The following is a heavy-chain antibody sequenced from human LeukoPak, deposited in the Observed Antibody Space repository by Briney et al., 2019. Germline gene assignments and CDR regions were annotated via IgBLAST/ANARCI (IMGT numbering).Heavy chain of an antibody. CDR3: ARTRKNSGSYFDY. Sequence: GGSLRLSCAASGFNFSDSYMSWIRQAPGQGLEWVSYISTSGSTIHYATSVEGRFTISRDNAENSLYLQMSSLRAEDTAVYYCARTRKNSGSYFDYWGQGTLVTVSS. CDR2: ISTSGSTI. D-gene: IGHD1-26*01. CDR1: GFNFSDSY. V-gene: IGHV3-11*01. J-gene: IGHJ4*02.